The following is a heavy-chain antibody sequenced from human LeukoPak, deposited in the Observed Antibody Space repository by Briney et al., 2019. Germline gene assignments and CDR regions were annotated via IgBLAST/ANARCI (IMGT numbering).Heavy chain of an antibody. CDR3: ARGPRSYSSSWYNWFDP. D-gene: IGHD6-13*01. V-gene: IGHV1-2*02. Sequence: ASVKVSCKASGYTFTGYYMHWVRQAPGQGREWMGWINPNSGGTNYAQKFQGRVTMTRDTSISTAYMELSRLRSDDTAVYYCARGPRSYSSSWYNWFDPWGQGTLVTVSS. CDR1: GYTFTGYY. CDR2: INPNSGGT. J-gene: IGHJ5*02.